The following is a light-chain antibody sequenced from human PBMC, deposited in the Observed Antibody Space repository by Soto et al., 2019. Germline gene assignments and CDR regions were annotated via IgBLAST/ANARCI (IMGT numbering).Light chain of an antibody. Sequence: DIVMTQSPDSLAVSLGERATFNCKSSQSILDRSKNKYYLAWYQQKSGQPPKLLIYWSSLRESGVPDRFTSSESGTDFTLTISSLQAEDVAVYYCQQYFTSPWTFGQGTKVEI. V-gene: IGKV4-1*01. CDR3: QQYFTSPWT. CDR2: WSS. J-gene: IGKJ1*01. CDR1: QSILDRSKNKYY.